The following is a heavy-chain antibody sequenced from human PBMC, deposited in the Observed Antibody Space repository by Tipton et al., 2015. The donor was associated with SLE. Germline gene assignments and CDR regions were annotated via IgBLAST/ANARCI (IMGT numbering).Heavy chain of an antibody. CDR2: IQPSGST. CDR3: ARDLNWMVHFEEAFDI. D-gene: IGHD3-10*01. Sequence: TLSLTCIVSGGSISSYYWNWTRQPAGKGLEWIGHIQPSGSTFYNPSLKSRVTMSLDMSKNQLSLKLYSVTAADTAVYYCARDLNWMVHFEEAFDIWGQGTMVTVSS. J-gene: IGHJ3*02. V-gene: IGHV4-4*07. CDR1: GGSISSYY.